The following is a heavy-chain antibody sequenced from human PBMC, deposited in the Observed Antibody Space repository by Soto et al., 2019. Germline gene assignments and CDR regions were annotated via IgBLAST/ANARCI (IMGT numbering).Heavy chain of an antibody. V-gene: IGHV1-46*01. Sequence: ASVKVSCKASGYTFTSYYMHWVRQAPGQGLEWMGIINPSGGSTSYAQKFQGRVTMTRDTSTSTVYMELSSLRSEDTAVYYCARVCVSSSCDYYYYGMDVWGQGTTVTVS. CDR1: GYTFTSYY. J-gene: IGHJ6*02. CDR3: ARVCVSSSCDYYYYGMDV. CDR2: INPSGGST. D-gene: IGHD6-13*01.